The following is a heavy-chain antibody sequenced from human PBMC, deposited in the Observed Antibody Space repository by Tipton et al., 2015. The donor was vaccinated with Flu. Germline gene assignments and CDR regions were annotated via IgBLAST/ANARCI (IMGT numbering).Heavy chain of an antibody. CDR1: GGSISSSSYY. Sequence: LRLSCTVSGGSISSSSYYWGWIRQPPGKGLEWIGSIYYSGSTYYNPSLKSRVTISVDTSKNQFSLKLSSVTAADTAVYYCAREGRREQLALDYWGQGTLVTVPS. CDR2: IYYSGST. V-gene: IGHV4-39*07. J-gene: IGHJ4*02. CDR3: AREGRREQLALDY. D-gene: IGHD6-6*01.